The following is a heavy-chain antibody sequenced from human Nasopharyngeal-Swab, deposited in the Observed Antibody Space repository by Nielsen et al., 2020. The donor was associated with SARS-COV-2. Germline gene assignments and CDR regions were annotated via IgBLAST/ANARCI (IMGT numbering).Heavy chain of an antibody. CDR1: GFTFSSYG. Sequence: GESLKISCAASGFTFSSYGMHWVRQAPGKGLEWVAVIWYDGSNKYYADSVKGRFTISRDNSKNTLYLQMNSLRAEDTAVHYCARVRSSWEKDFDYWGQGTLVTVSS. J-gene: IGHJ4*02. CDR2: IWYDGSNK. D-gene: IGHD6-13*01. V-gene: IGHV3-33*01. CDR3: ARVRSSWEKDFDY.